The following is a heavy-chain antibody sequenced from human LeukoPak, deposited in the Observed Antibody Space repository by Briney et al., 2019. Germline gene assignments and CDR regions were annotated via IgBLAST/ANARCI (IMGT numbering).Heavy chain of an antibody. V-gene: IGHV1-18*01. CDR3: AVNFWSGYYPYYYGMDV. Sequence: ASVKVSCKASGYTFTSCDISWVRQAPGQGLEWMGWISAYNGNTNYAQKLQGRVTMTTDTSTSTAYMELRSLRSDDTAVYYCAVNFWSGYYPYYYGMDVWGQGTTVTVSS. CDR1: GYTFTSCD. J-gene: IGHJ6*02. CDR2: ISAYNGNT. D-gene: IGHD3-3*01.